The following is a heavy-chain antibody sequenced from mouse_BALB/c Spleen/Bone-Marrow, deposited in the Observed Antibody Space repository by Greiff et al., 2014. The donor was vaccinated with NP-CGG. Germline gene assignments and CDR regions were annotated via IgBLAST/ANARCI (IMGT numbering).Heavy chain of an antibody. CDR2: IDPENGDT. V-gene: IGHV14-4*02. CDR1: GFNIKDYY. CDR3: NGNYYAMDY. J-gene: IGHJ4*01. Sequence: VQLPQSGAELVRSGASVKLSCTASGFNIKDYYMHWVKQRPEQGLEWIGWIDPENGDTEYAPKFQGKATMTADTSSNTAYLQLSSLTSEDTAVYYCNGNYYAMDYWGQGTSVTVSS. D-gene: IGHD2-1*01.